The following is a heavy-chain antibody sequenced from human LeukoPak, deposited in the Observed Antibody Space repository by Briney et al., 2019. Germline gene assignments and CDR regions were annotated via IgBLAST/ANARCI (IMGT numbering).Heavy chain of an antibody. CDR2: VTGTGSST. D-gene: IGHD1/OR15-1a*01. J-gene: IGHJ4*02. V-gene: IGHV3-23*01. CDR3: AKGGTADLAYIDY. Sequence: PGGSLRLSCAASGFTFSSYAMSWVRQAPGKGLEWVSIVTGTGSSTNYADSVRGRFTISRDNSKTTLYLQMNSLRAEDTATYYCAKGGTADLAYIDYWGQGALATVSS. CDR1: GFTFSSYA.